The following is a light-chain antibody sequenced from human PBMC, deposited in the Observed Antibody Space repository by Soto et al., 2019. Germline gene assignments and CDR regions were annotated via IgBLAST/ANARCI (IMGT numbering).Light chain of an antibody. V-gene: IGLV2-14*01. Sequence: LTQPASVSGSPGQSITLSCTGTTTDVGGYIYVSWYQQHPGKAPKLLIYEVTNRPSGVSDRFSGSRSGNTASLTISGLQTEDEADYYCSSYTSSSRIVFGGGTKVTVL. CDR3: SSYTSSSRIV. CDR2: EVT. J-gene: IGLJ2*01. CDR1: TTDVGGYIY.